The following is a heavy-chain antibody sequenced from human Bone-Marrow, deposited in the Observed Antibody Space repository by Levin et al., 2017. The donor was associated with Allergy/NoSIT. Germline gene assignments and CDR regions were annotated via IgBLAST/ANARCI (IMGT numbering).Heavy chain of an antibody. V-gene: IGHV4-39*01. Sequence: SETLSLTCTVSGGSISSSSYYWGWIRQPPGKGLEWIGSIYYSGSTYYSPSLKSRVTISVDTSKNQFSLKLSSVTAADTAVYYCARHKSWLAAARRVDWYFDLWGRGTLVTVSS. CDR2: IYYSGST. D-gene: IGHD6-13*01. CDR1: GGSISSSSYY. CDR3: ARHKSWLAAARRVDWYFDL. J-gene: IGHJ2*01.